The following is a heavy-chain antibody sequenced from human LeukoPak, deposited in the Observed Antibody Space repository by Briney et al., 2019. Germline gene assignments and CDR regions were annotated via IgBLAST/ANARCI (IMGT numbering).Heavy chain of an antibody. V-gene: IGHV4-61*08. Sequence: SETLSLTCTVSGGSVGSAGYYWSWIRQPPRGGLEWIGYIYYIRNTNYNPSLKSRVTMSLDPSKNQFSLLLNSVTAADTAVYYCARTQSQSGSYRYYFGYWGQGTLVTVSS. CDR3: ARTQSQSGSYRYYFGY. CDR2: IYYIRNT. D-gene: IGHD1-26*01. J-gene: IGHJ4*02. CDR1: GGSVGSAGYY.